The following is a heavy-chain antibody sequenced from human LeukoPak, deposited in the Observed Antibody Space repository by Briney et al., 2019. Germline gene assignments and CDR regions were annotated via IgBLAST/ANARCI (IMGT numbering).Heavy chain of an antibody. CDR1: GYSFTTYW. CDR2: IYPGGSDT. V-gene: IGHV5-51*01. Sequence: GESLKISCKGSGYSFTTYWIGWVRQMPGKGLEWMGIIYPGGSDTRYSPSFQGQVTISADKSISTAYLQWSSLKASDTAMYYCARVLAYCGGDCYLYDAFDIWGQGTMVTVSS. D-gene: IGHD2-21*02. CDR3: ARVLAYCGGDCYLYDAFDI. J-gene: IGHJ3*02.